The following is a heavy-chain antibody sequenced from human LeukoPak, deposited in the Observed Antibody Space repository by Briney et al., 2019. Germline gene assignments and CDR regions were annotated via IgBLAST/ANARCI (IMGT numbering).Heavy chain of an antibody. CDR3: AREGPGDYYDSSGYLSFDY. V-gene: IGHV1-18*01. J-gene: IGHJ4*02. CDR1: GYTFTSYG. CDR2: ISAYNGNT. D-gene: IGHD3-22*01. Sequence: ASVKVSCKASGYTFTSYGISWVRQAPGQGLEWMGWISAYNGNTNHAQKLQGRVTMTTDTSTSTAYMELRSLRSDDTAVYYCAREGPGDYYDSSGYLSFDYWGQGTLVTVSS.